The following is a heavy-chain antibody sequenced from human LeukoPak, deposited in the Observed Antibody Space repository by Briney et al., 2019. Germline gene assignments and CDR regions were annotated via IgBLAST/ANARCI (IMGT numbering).Heavy chain of an antibody. CDR2: ITTSGGAS. CDR3: AKGTAVTTFFDS. V-gene: IGHV3-23*01. Sequence: PGGSLRLSCAASGFTFSDYALNWVRQALGKGLEWVSFITTSGGASYYADSVKGRFTVSRDNSKNTLFLQMSGLRAEDTAVYYCAKGTAVTTFFDSLGQGALVAVSS. CDR1: GFTFSDYA. D-gene: IGHD2/OR15-2a*01. J-gene: IGHJ4*02.